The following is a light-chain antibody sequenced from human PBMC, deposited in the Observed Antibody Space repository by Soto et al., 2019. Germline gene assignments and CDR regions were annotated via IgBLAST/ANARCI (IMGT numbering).Light chain of an antibody. J-gene: IGLJ1*01. CDR3: ASYTTSSTYV. V-gene: IGLV2-14*03. Sequence: QSGLTQPSSVSGSPGQSIAISCTGTSSDVGGFNYVSWYQQHPGKAPKFMIYDVSSRPSGVSDRFSGSKSGNTASLTISGLQAEDEADYYCASYTTSSTYVFGTGTKAPS. CDR2: DVS. CDR1: SSDVGGFNY.